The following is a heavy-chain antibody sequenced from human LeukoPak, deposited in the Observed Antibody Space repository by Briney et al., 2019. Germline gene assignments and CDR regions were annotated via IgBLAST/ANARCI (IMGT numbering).Heavy chain of an antibody. CDR1: KFIVTTNY. J-gene: IGHJ4*02. V-gene: IGHV3-23*01. CDR3: VKDGLRFSEWSPPLNF. Sequence: GGSLRLSCAAPKFIVTTNYMSWVRQAPGKGLEWVSLISGSAGDTYYADSVKGRFTISRDISRNTLYLQMNSLGAEDTALYYCVKDGLRFSEWSPPLNFWGQGTLVTVSS. CDR2: ISGSAGDT. D-gene: IGHD3-3*01.